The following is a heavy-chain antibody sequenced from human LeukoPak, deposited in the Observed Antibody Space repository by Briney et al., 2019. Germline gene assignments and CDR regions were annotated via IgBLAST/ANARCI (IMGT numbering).Heavy chain of an antibody. V-gene: IGHV3-23*01. J-gene: IGHJ4*02. CDR3: AKDRSIFCTSTSCPTGGGFDY. CDR1: GGSISSSSYY. CDR2: ISGSGAGT. D-gene: IGHD2-2*01. Sequence: PSETLSLTCTVSGGSISSSSYYWGWIRQPPGKGLEWVSAISGSGAGTYYAESVKGRFTISRDNSKSTLFLQMNSLRAEDTALYYCAKDRSIFCTSTSCPTGGGFDYWGQGTLVTVSS.